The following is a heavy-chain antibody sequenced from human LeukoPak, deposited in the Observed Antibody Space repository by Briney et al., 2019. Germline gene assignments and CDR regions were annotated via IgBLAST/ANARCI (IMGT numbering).Heavy chain of an antibody. D-gene: IGHD5-18*01. CDR3: ARRSDTGVVPHHSYYCFDV. CDR1: GGTFSTYE. V-gene: IGHV1-69*10. Sequence: SVKVSCKASGGTFSTYEINWVRQAPGQGLEWVGRIIPVLNIANYAQRFQGRVTVTADKSTNTAYMELSSLRSEDTATYYCARRSDTGVVPHHSYYCFDVWGQGTAVTVSS. J-gene: IGHJ6*02. CDR2: IIPVLNIA.